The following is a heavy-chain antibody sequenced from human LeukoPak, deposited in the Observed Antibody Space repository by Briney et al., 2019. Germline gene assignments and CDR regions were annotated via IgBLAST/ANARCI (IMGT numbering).Heavy chain of an antibody. CDR2: ISYDGSSK. Sequence: SGGSLRLSCAASGFTFSSFGMHWVRQAPGKGLEWVAVISYDGSSKYSADSVKGRFTISRDNSKNTLYLQMNSLRAEDTAVYYCATDHGFHYGAYFDSWGQGTLVTVSS. D-gene: IGHD4-17*01. V-gene: IGHV3-30*03. CDR3: ATDHGFHYGAYFDS. J-gene: IGHJ4*02. CDR1: GFTFSSFG.